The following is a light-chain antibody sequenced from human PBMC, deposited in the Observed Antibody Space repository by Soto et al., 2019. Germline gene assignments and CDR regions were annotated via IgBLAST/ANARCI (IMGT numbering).Light chain of an antibody. J-gene: IGKJ1*01. CDR1: QSVSNNY. CDR2: GAF. CDR3: QQSYRTPRT. V-gene: IGKV3-20*01. Sequence: ESLLPQSPCTLTLSPGERATLSCRASQSVSNNYLAWYQQKPGQAPRLLIYGAFSRATGIPDRFSGGGSGTDFTLTISRLEPEAFATYYCQQSYRTPRTFGQGTK.